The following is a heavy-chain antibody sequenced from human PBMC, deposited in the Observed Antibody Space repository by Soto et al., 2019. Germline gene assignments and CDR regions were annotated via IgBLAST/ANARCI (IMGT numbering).Heavy chain of an antibody. CDR2: IYYSGSS. Sequence: SETLSLTCTVSGGSVSSGGYYWSWIRQHPGKGLEWMGYIYYSGSSTYNPSLKSRVTISVDTSKNQLSLKLSSVTAADTAVYYCARGRTWFDPWGQGTMVTVSS. J-gene: IGHJ5*02. V-gene: IGHV4-31*03. CDR3: ARGRTWFDP. CDR1: GGSVSSGGYY.